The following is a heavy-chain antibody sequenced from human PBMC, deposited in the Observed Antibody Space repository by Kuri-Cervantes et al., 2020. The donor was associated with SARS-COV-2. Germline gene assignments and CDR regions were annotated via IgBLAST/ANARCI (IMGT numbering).Heavy chain of an antibody. J-gene: IGHJ4*02. V-gene: IGHV3-30*02. CDR2: IRHDGSNK. Sequence: GESLKISCAASGFTFSSYGMHWVRQAPGKGLEWVAFIRHDGSNKYYADSVKGRFTISRDNSQNTLYLQVNSLRAEDTAVYYCATESSSWYGGSFDYWGQGTLVTVSS. CDR3: ATESSSWYGGSFDY. CDR1: GFTFSSYG. D-gene: IGHD6-13*01.